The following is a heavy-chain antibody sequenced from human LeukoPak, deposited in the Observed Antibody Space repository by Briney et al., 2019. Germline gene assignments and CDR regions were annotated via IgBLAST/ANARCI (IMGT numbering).Heavy chain of an antibody. CDR3: ARAPLTTVTTLGAFDI. Sequence: SETLSLTCTVSGGSISSYYWSWIRQPPGKGLERMGYLYYSGSTNYNPSLKSRVTISVDTSKHQFSLKMSSVTAADTAVYYCARAPLTTVTTLGAFDIWGQGTMVTVSS. D-gene: IGHD4-11*01. V-gene: IGHV4-59*01. J-gene: IGHJ3*02. CDR1: GGSISSYY. CDR2: LYYSGST.